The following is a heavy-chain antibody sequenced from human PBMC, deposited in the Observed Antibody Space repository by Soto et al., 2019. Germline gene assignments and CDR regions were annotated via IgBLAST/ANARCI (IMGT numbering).Heavy chain of an antibody. Sequence: SETLSLTCTVSGGSISSGGYYWSWIRQHPGKGLEWIGYIYYSGSTYYNPSLKSRVTISVDTSKNQFSLKLSSVTAADTAVYYCARVSGSYWAYWGQGTLVTVSS. D-gene: IGHD1-26*01. CDR2: IYYSGST. CDR1: GGSISSGGYY. J-gene: IGHJ4*02. V-gene: IGHV4-31*03. CDR3: ARVSGSYWAY.